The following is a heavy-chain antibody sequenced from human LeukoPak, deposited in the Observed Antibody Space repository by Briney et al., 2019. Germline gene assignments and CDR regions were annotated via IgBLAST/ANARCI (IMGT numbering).Heavy chain of an antibody. CDR3: AKDYSYGHYYFDY. Sequence: PGGPLRLSCAASGFTFSSYGMHWVRQAPGKGLEWVAFIRYDGSNKYYADSVKGRFTISRDNSKNTLYLQMNSLRAEDTAVYYCAKDYSYGHYYFDYWGQGTLVTVSS. CDR2: IRYDGSNK. D-gene: IGHD5-18*01. J-gene: IGHJ4*02. V-gene: IGHV3-30*02. CDR1: GFTFSSYG.